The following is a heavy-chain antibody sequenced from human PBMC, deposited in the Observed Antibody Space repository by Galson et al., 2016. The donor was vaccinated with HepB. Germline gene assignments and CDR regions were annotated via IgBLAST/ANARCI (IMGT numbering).Heavy chain of an antibody. V-gene: IGHV5-51*01. J-gene: IGHJ6*02. D-gene: IGHD1-14*01. Sequence: QSGAEVTKPGESLQISCKVSGYSLSDWIGWVRQMPGRGLEWMGVIYPVDSDTRYNPSFRGQVTITADKSINTAYLQWSSLQASDTAIYYCVRLPNQFSAMYVWGQGTTVTVSS. CDR2: IYPVDSDT. CDR1: GYSLSDW. CDR3: VRLPNQFSAMYV.